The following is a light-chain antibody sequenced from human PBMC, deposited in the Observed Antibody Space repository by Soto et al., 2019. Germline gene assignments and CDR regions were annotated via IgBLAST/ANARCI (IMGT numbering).Light chain of an antibody. CDR1: QGINSY. CDR3: QQLNSYPLT. J-gene: IGKJ4*01. Sequence: DVQLTQSPSFLSASVGDRLTITCRASQGINSYLAWYQQKPGKAPQLLIYTASTLQSGVPSRFSGSASGTEFTLTISSLQPEDFATYYCQQLNSYPLTIGGGTKVEI. V-gene: IGKV1-9*01. CDR2: TAS.